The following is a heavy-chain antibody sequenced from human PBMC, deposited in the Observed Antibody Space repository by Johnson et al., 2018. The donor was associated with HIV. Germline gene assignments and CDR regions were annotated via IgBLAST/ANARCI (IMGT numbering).Heavy chain of an antibody. D-gene: IGHD3-10*02. V-gene: IGHV3-30-3*01. Sequence: QVQLVESGGGVVQPGRSLRLSCAASGFTFSSYAIHWVRQAPGKGLEWVAVISYDGSNKYYTDSVKGRFTISRDNSKNTLYLQMNSLRAEDTAVYYCAREAATTFWGWDAFDNWDQGTMVTVSS. J-gene: IGHJ3*02. CDR3: AREAATTFWGWDAFDN. CDR2: ISYDGSNK. CDR1: GFTFSSYA.